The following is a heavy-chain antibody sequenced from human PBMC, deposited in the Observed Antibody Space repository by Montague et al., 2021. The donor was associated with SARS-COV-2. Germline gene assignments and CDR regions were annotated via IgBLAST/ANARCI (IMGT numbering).Heavy chain of an antibody. D-gene: IGHD3-3*01. J-gene: IGHJ4*02. CDR3: ARAEMYYDFWSGYPWTFYYFDY. CDR1: GFTFSSYE. CDR2: ISSSGSTI. Sequence: SLSLSCAASGFTFSSYEMNWVRQALGKGLEWVSYISSSGSTIYXXXSXXXRFXISRDNAKNSLYLQMNSLRAEDTAVYYCARAEMYYDFWSGYPWTFYYFDYWGQGTLVTVSS. V-gene: IGHV3-48*03.